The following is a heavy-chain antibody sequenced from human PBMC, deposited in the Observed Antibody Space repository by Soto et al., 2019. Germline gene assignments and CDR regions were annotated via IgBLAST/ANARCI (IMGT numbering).Heavy chain of an antibody. D-gene: IGHD5-18*01. V-gene: IGHV2-5*02. Sequence: QITLKESGPTLVKPTQTLTLTCTFSGFSLSTSGVGVGWIRQPPGKALEWLALIYWDDDKRYSPSLKSRLTITKDTSKNQVVLTMTNMDPVDTATYYCAHRVDTAMVNNWFDPWGQGTLVTVSS. J-gene: IGHJ5*02. CDR1: GFSLSTSGVG. CDR3: AHRVDTAMVNNWFDP. CDR2: IYWDDDK.